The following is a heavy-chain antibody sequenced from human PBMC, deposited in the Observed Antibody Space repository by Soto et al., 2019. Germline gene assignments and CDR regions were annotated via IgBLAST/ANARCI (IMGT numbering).Heavy chain of an antibody. CDR1: GFTFSSYT. CDR2: ISSSSRTI. Sequence: EVQLVDSGGGLVQPGGSLRLSCAASGFTFSSYTMNWVRQAPGKGLEWISYISSSSRTIYYAESVKGRFTISRDNAQNSLYLHMTRLRDEDTAVYYCARVPTRALDYWGQGTLVTVSS. V-gene: IGHV3-48*02. CDR3: ARVPTRALDY. J-gene: IGHJ4*02. D-gene: IGHD1-26*01.